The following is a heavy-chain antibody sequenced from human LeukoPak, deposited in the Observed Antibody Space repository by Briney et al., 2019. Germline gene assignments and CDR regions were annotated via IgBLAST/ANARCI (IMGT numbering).Heavy chain of an antibody. D-gene: IGHD6-13*01. CDR2: IKQDGSEK. CDR3: ARVAAADSFDY. V-gene: IGHV3-7*01. J-gene: IGHJ4*02. Sequence: GGSLRLSCAASGFTFSSYWMSWVRQAPGKGLVWVANIKQDGSEKYYVDSVKGRFTISRDNAKNSLYLQMNSLRAEDTAVYYCARVAAADSFDYWGQGTLVTVSS. CDR1: GFTFSSYW.